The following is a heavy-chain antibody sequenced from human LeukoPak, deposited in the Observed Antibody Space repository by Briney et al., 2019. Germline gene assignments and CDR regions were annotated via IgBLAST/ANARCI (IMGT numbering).Heavy chain of an antibody. J-gene: IGHJ2*01. V-gene: IGHV4-39*01. CDR1: GGSISSSSYY. Sequence: SETLSLTCTVSGGSISSSSYYWGWIRQPPGKGLEWIGSIYYSGSTYYNPSFKSRVTISVDTSKNQFSLKLSSVTAADTAVYYCARRPYYGDYGYFDLWGRGTLVTVSS. D-gene: IGHD4-17*01. CDR3: ARRPYYGDYGYFDL. CDR2: IYYSGST.